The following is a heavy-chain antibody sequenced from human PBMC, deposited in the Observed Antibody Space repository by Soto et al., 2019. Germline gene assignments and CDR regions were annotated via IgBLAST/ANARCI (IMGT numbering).Heavy chain of an antibody. Sequence: GGSLRLSCAASGFTFINYAVHWVRQAPGKGLEWVALISYDGSNKYYADSVKGRFTISRDNSKNTLYLQMNSLRPEDTAVYYCARDLTYSFDYWGQGTLVTVS. V-gene: IGHV3-30-3*01. CDR3: ARDLTYSFDY. CDR2: ISYDGSNK. CDR1: GFTFINYA. D-gene: IGHD3-10*01. J-gene: IGHJ4*02.